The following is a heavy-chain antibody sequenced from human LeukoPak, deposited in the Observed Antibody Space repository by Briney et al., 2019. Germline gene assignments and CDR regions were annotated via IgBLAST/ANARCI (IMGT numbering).Heavy chain of an antibody. CDR3: SRQGRNPAHYTGNSPYFFDY. CDR2: IYYSGST. V-gene: IGHV4-30-4*01. D-gene: IGHD4-23*01. J-gene: IGHJ4*02. CDR1: SGSISSADYY. Sequence: SETLSLTCTVSSGSISSADYYWSWIRQPPGKGLEWIGSIYYSGSTYFNPSLESRVSISVDTSKNQFSLKLSSVTAADTAVYYCSRQGRNPAHYTGNSPYFFDYWGQGTLVTVSS.